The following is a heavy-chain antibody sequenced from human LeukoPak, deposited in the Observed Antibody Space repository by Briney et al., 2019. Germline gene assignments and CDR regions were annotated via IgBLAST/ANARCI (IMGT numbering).Heavy chain of an antibody. D-gene: IGHD2-21*02. CDR1: GDSVSSGGYY. CDR3: ARDVVVTSSPDAFDT. CDR2: ISNSGTT. Sequence: SETLSLTCAVSGDSVSSGGYYWTWIRQHPGKGLEWIGYISNSGTTSYSPSLKSRVSISVDTSNNQFSLRLSSVTAADTAVYYCARDVVVTSSPDAFDTWGQGTMVTVSS. J-gene: IGHJ3*02. V-gene: IGHV4-31*11.